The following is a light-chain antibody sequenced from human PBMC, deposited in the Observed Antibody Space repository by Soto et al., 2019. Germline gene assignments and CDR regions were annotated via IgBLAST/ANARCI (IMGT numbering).Light chain of an antibody. CDR2: GNN. V-gene: IGLV1-40*01. CDR1: SSNIGAGYD. CDR3: QSYDSSLSGWV. Sequence: QSVLTQPPSVSGAPGQRVTISCTGSSSNIGAGYDVHWYQQLPGTAPKLLIYGNNNRPSGVPDRFSGSKSATSDSLAITGLKAEDEADYYCQSYDSSLSGWVFGGGTKVTVL. J-gene: IGLJ3*02.